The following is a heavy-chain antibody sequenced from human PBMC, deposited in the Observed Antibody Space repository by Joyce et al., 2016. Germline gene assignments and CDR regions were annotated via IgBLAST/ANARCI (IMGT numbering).Heavy chain of an antibody. CDR3: ARGRTLLD. V-gene: IGHV1-3*01. D-gene: IGHD2-15*01. CDR2: VSADSGNT. Sequence: QVQLVQSGAEVTKPGASVKVSCKASGYTVTNNDIHWVRQAPGQSLEWMGWVSADSGNTKYSQKFQGRLTFTRDTYATTAYMELSSLTIEDTAFYYCARGRTLLDWGQGTLVSVSS. CDR1: GYTVTNND. J-gene: IGHJ4*02.